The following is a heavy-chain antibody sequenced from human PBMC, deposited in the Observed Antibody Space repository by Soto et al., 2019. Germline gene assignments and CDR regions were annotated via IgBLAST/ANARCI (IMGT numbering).Heavy chain of an antibody. CDR2: TYYRSKWYN. Sequence: SQTLSLTCAISGDSVSSNSAAWNWIRQSPSRGLEWLGRTYYRSKWYNDYAVSVKSRITINPDTSKNQFSLQLNSVTHEDTAVYYCAKERRHCSSTSCYDAFDIWGQGTMVTVSS. D-gene: IGHD2-2*01. CDR1: GDSVSSNSAA. CDR3: AKERRHCSSTSCYDAFDI. V-gene: IGHV6-1*01. J-gene: IGHJ3*02.